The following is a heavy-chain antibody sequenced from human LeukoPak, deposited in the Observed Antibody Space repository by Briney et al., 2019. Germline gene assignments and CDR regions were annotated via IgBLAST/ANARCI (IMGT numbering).Heavy chain of an antibody. CDR3: ARDLRDENL. J-gene: IGHJ4*02. Sequence: GGSLRLSCTGSGFTFSKNWIHWVRQTPGKGPMWLSRVSGDGIETHYADSVRGRFSVSRDNAKNTVYLQMNSLGVDDTANCARDLRDENLWGQGTLVSVSS. V-gene: IGHV3-74*01. CDR2: VSGDGIET. D-gene: IGHD5-24*01. CDR1: GFTFSKNW.